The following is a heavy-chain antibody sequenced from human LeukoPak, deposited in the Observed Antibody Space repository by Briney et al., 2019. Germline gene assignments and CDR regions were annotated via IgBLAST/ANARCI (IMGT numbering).Heavy chain of an antibody. J-gene: IGHJ4*02. CDR2: IYYSGST. CDR1: GGSISSSSYY. D-gene: IGHD5-12*01. Sequence: PSETLSLTCTVSGGSISSSSYYWGWIRQPPGKGLEWIGSIYYSGSTYYNPSLKSRVTISVDTSKNQFSLKLSSVTAADTAVYHCARQTDIVATISPRAYFDYWGQGTLVTVSS. CDR3: ARQTDIVATISPRAYFDY. V-gene: IGHV4-39*01.